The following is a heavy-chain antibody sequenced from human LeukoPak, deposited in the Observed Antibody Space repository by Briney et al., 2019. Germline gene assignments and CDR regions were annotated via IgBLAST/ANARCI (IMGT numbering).Heavy chain of an antibody. D-gene: IGHD6-13*01. V-gene: IGHV4-34*01. CDR2: INHSGST. J-gene: IGHJ4*02. Sequence: SETLSLTCTVSGGSIFTYYWSWVRQPPGKGLEWIGEINHSGSTNYNPSLKSRVTISVDTSKNQFSLKLSSVTAADTAVYYCARVGYSSSWYHFDYWGQGTLVTVSS. CDR1: GGSIFTYY. CDR3: ARVGYSSSWYHFDY.